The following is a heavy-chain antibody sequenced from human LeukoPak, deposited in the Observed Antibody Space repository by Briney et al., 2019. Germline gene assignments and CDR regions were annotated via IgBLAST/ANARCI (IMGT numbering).Heavy chain of an antibody. Sequence: GGSLRLSCAASGFTLSTYTMNWVRQAPGKGLKWVSSISSSSRYTYYADSMKGRFTISRDNAKNSLYLQMNTLRAEDTAVYYCARDNIENYYYYGMDVWGQGTTVTVSS. CDR3: ARDNIENYYYYGMDV. CDR1: GFTLSTYT. CDR2: ISSSSRYT. J-gene: IGHJ6*02. V-gene: IGHV3-21*01.